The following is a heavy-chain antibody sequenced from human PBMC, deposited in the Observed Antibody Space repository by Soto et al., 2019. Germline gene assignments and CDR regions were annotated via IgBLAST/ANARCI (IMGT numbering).Heavy chain of an antibody. CDR2: IKQDGSEE. Sequence: EVQLVESGGGLVQPGGSLRLSCVDSGFTFSSYWMSWVRQAPVKGLEWVGNIKQDGSEENYVDSVKGRVTISRDNAKNSMYLQMTSLRAEDTAVYYCARIAASGRGWDVWGQGTTVVVS. D-gene: IGHD6-13*01. CDR3: ARIAASGRGWDV. J-gene: IGHJ6*02. V-gene: IGHV3-7*01. CDR1: GFTFSSYW.